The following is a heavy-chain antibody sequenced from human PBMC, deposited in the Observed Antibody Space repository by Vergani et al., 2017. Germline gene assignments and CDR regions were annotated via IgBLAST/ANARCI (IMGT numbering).Heavy chain of an antibody. J-gene: IGHJ4*02. V-gene: IGHV4-59*11. CDR3: ARYLCPGCSCIGFNY. CDR2: IYYTGDT. Sequence: QVQLQESGPGLVKPSETLSLTCTISGGSISGHYWSWIRQAPGKGLDWVGYIYYTGDTRSNPSLTSRISMSLDTSRSQFSLTVKSVTVADTSVYYCARYLCPGCSCIGFNYWVQGILVTVSS. D-gene: IGHD2-8*02. CDR1: GGSISGHY.